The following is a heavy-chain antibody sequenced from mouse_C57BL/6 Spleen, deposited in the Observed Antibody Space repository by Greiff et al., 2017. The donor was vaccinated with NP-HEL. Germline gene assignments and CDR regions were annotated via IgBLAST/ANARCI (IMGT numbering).Heavy chain of an antibody. CDR3: ARGDGSSYEGFAY. Sequence: QVQLKQPGAELVRPGTSVKLSCKASGYTFTSYWMHWVKQRPGQGLEWIGVIDPSDSYTNYNQKFKGKATLTVDTSSSTAYMQLSSLTSEDSAVYYCARGDGSSYEGFAYWGQGTLVTVSA. D-gene: IGHD1-1*01. V-gene: IGHV1-59*01. CDR2: IDPSDSYT. CDR1: GYTFTSYW. J-gene: IGHJ3*01.